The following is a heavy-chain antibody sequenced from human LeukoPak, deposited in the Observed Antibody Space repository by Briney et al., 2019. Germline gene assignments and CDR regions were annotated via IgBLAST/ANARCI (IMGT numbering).Heavy chain of an antibody. V-gene: IGHV3-30*04. CDR2: ISYDGSNK. CDR3: ARDYYGSGSYYTIKGYFDY. Sequence: PGGSLRLSCAASGFTFSSYAMHWVPQAPGKGLEWVAVISYDGSNKYYADSGKGRFTISRDNSKNTLYLQMNSLRTEDTAVYYCARDYYGSGSYYTIKGYFDYWGQGTLVTVSS. CDR1: GFTFSSYA. J-gene: IGHJ4*02. D-gene: IGHD3-10*01.